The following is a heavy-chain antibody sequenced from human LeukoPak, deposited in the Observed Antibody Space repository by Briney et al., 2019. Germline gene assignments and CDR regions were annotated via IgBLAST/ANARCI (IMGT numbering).Heavy chain of an antibody. V-gene: IGHV4-59*08. CDR1: GGSISNYF. Sequence: PSETLSLTCTVSGGSISNYFWSWSRQPPGKGLEWIGYISYSGSTNSNPSLKSRVTISVDMSKNQFSLRLSSVTAADTAVYYCARLLKRRDDYNDYWGQGSLVTVSS. J-gene: IGHJ4*02. D-gene: IGHD5-24*01. CDR3: ARLLKRRDDYNDY. CDR2: ISYSGST.